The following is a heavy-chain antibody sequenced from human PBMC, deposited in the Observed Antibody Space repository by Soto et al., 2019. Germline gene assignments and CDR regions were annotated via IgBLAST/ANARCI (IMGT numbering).Heavy chain of an antibody. V-gene: IGHV1-46*01. CDR2: INPSNDYT. D-gene: IGHD3-22*01. Sequence: GASVKVSCKASGYTFSSYYMYWVRQAPGQGLEWMGIINPSNDYTSYAQKFQGRVTMTRDTSTSTVYMDLSSLRSEDTAVYYCARDSKSSDYSTLGYWGQGTLVTVSS. J-gene: IGHJ4*02. CDR3: ARDSKSSDYSTLGY. CDR1: GYTFSSYY.